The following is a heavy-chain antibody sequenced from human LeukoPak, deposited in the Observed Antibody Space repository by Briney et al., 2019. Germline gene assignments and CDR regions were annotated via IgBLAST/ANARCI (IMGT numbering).Heavy chain of an antibody. D-gene: IGHD3-22*01. V-gene: IGHV4-31*03. CDR2: IYYSRST. CDR1: GGPISIGGYY. Sequence: SETLSLTCTVSGGPISIGGYYWSWIRQHPGKGLEWIGYIYYSRSTYYNPTLKGRVTISIDTSKSQFSLKLSSVTAADTAVYYCARVSINYYDSSGYYTVYFDYWGQGTLVTVSS. J-gene: IGHJ4*02. CDR3: ARVSINYYDSSGYYTVYFDY.